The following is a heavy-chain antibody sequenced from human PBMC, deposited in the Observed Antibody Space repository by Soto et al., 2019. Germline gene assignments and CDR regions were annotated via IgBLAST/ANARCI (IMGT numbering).Heavy chain of an antibody. V-gene: IGHV4-61*01. CDR1: GGSVSSNNYY. D-gene: IGHD2-15*01. CDR2: ISYSGST. CDR3: ARDSCSGGSCYSDY. J-gene: IGHJ4*02. Sequence: PSETLSLTSTVSGGSVSSNNYYWSWMRQPPAKGLEWIGYISYSGSTNYNPSLKSRVTISVDTSKNQISLKLTSVTAADTAVYYCARDSCSGGSCYSDYWGQGTLVTVSS.